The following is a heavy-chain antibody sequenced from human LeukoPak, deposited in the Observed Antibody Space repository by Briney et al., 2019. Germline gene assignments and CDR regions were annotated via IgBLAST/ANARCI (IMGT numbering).Heavy chain of an antibody. D-gene: IGHD3-10*01. Sequence: ASVKVSCKASGYTFTSYGISWVRQAPGQGLEWMGWISAYNGNTNYAQKLQGRVTMTTDTSTSTAYMELRSLRTDDTAVYYCAREGAYGSGSYYKLPLNYYYYGMDVWGQGTTVTVPS. J-gene: IGHJ6*02. CDR2: ISAYNGNT. CDR1: GYTFTSYG. V-gene: IGHV1-18*01. CDR3: AREGAYGSGSYYKLPLNYYYYGMDV.